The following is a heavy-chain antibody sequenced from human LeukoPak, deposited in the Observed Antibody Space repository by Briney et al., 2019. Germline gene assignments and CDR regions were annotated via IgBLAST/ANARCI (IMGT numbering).Heavy chain of an antibody. CDR3: ARAAGDSYGYRYYFDY. CDR1: GGTFSSYA. CDR2: IIPIFGTA. D-gene: IGHD5-18*01. Sequence: SVKVSCKASGGTFSSYAISWVRQAPGQGLEWMGGIIPIFGTANYAQKFQGRVTITADESTSTAYMELSSLRSEDTAVYFCARAAGDSYGYRYYFDYWGQGTLVTVSS. V-gene: IGHV1-69*13. J-gene: IGHJ4*02.